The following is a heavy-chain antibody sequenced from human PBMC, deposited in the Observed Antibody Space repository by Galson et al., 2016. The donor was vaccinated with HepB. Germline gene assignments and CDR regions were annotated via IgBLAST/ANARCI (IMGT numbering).Heavy chain of an antibody. CDR3: AKPLSQMWLGFDS. D-gene: IGHD5-18*01. Sequence: SLRLSCAASGFDFSYYAMAWVRQAPGKGLQWVATVSITGQTTYYADSVKGRFTITRDTSKNAVYLQMHRLTAEDTAIYYCAKPLSQMWLGFDSWGQGALVTVS. CDR1: GFDFSYYA. CDR2: VSITGQTT. J-gene: IGHJ4*02. V-gene: IGHV3-23*01.